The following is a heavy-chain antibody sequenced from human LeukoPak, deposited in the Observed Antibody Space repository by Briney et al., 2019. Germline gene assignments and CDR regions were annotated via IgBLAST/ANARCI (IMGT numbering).Heavy chain of an antibody. J-gene: IGHJ5*02. CDR1: GYTFTGYY. V-gene: IGHV1-46*01. D-gene: IGHD2-2*01. CDR2: INPSGGST. Sequence: ASVKVSCKASGYTFTGYYMHWVRQAPGQGLEWMGIINPSGGSTSYAQKFQGRVTMTRDTSTSTVYMELSSLRSEDTAVYYCAREERDIVVVPAATNDNWFDPWGQGTLVTVSS. CDR3: AREERDIVVVPAATNDNWFDP.